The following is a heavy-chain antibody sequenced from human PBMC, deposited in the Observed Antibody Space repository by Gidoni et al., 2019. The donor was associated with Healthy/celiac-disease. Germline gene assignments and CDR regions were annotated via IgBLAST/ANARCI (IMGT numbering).Heavy chain of an antibody. CDR1: GFTFSSYG. D-gene: IGHD6-19*01. CDR2: IWYDGRNK. CDR3: AREGSSGWYKY. V-gene: IGHV3-33*01. Sequence: QVQLVESGGGVVQPGRYLRLSCAASGFTFSSYGMHWVRQAPGKGLEWVAVIWYDGRNKYYADSVKGRFTISRDNSKNTLYLQMNSLRAEDTAVYYCAREGSSGWYKYWGQGTLVTVSS. J-gene: IGHJ4*02.